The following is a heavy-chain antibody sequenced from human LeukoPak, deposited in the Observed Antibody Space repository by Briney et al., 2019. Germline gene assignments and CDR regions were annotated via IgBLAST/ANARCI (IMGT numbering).Heavy chain of an antibody. CDR3: ARVLGGY. V-gene: IGHV4-34*01. J-gene: IGHJ4*02. D-gene: IGHD1-26*01. CDR1: GGSFSGCY. CDR2: INHSGST. Sequence: SETLSLTCAVYGGSFSGCYWSWIRQPPGKGLEWIGEINHSGSTNYNPSLKSRVTISVDTSKNQFSLKLSSVTAADTAVYYCARVLGGYWGQGTLVTVSS.